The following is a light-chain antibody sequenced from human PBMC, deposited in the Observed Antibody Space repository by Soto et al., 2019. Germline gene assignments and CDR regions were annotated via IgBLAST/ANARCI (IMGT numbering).Light chain of an antibody. Sequence: EIVLTQSPGTLSLSPGERATLSCRDSQSVNSRYLAWYQQKPGQAPRLLIYAASSRATGIPDRFSGSGSGTDFTLTISRLEPEDFAVYYCQQFGSSPGFTFGLGTKVDIK. J-gene: IGKJ3*01. CDR1: QSVNSRY. V-gene: IGKV3-20*01. CDR3: QQFGSSPGFT. CDR2: AAS.